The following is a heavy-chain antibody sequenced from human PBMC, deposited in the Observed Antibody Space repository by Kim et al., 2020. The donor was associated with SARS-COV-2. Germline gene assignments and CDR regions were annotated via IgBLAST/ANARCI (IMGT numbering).Heavy chain of an antibody. CDR2: IYYSGSP. J-gene: IGHJ6*02. CDR1: GGSISSYY. V-gene: IGHV4-59*13. Sequence: SETLSLTCIVSGGSISSYYWNWIRQPPGKGLEWIGCIYYSGSPNYNPSLKSRVTISVDTSKTQFSLKLSSVTAADTAVYYCATSSGYCSGVSCYSNYYYGMDVWGQGTTVTVSS. CDR3: ATSSGYCSGVSCYSNYYYGMDV. D-gene: IGHD2-15*01.